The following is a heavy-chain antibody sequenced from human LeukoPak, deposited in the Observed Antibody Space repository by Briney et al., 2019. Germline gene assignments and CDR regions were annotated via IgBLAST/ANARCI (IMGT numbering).Heavy chain of an antibody. V-gene: IGHV1-24*01. Sequence: ASVKVSCKVSVYTLTELSMHWVRQAPGKGLEWMGGFDPEDGETIYAQKFQGRVTMTEDTSTDTAYMELSSLRSEDTAVYYCATELLGNLAFDIWGQGTMVTVSS. D-gene: IGHD7-27*01. CDR1: VYTLTELS. CDR2: FDPEDGET. CDR3: ATELLGNLAFDI. J-gene: IGHJ3*02.